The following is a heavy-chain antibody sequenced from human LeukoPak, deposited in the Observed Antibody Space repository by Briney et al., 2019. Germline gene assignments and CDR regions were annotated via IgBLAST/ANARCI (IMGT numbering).Heavy chain of an antibody. J-gene: IGHJ3*02. CDR2: IRSKAYGGTT. Sequence: PGGSLRLSCTASGFTFGDYAMSWFRQAPGKGLEWVGFIRSKAYGGTTEYAASVKGRFTISRDDSKSIAYLQMNSLKTEDTAVYYCTKEGRYGDFDAFDIWGQGTMVTVSS. CDR3: TKEGRYGDFDAFDI. D-gene: IGHD4-17*01. CDR1: GFTFGDYA. V-gene: IGHV3-49*03.